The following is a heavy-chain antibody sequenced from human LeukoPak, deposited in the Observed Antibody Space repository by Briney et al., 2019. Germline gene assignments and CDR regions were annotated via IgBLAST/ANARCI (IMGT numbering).Heavy chain of an antibody. Sequence: GGSLRLSCSAYGFLVSDYSMNWVRQAPGKGLEWVSSISSVGTHIFYAESVRGRFTISRETAKNSVYLELNNLTDEDTAVYYRTGGYCGGDCYFQTFQVWGQGNLVIVS. CDR1: GFLVSDYS. V-gene: IGHV3-21*06. CDR3: TGGYCGGDCYFQTFQV. D-gene: IGHD2-21*02. CDR2: ISSVGTHI. J-gene: IGHJ1*01.